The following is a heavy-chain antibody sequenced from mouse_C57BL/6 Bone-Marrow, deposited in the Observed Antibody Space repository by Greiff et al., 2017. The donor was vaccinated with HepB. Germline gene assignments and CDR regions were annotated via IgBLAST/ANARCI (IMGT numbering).Heavy chain of an antibody. J-gene: IGHJ2*01. CDR1: GYSIPSGYY. CDR3: ARGYSNYYFDY. Sequence: EVKLMESGPGLVKPSQSLSLTCSVTGYSIPSGYYWNWIRQFPGNKLEWMGYISYDGSNNYNPSLKNRISITRDTSKNQFFLKLNSVTTEDTATYYCARGYSNYYFDYWGQGTTLTVSS. V-gene: IGHV3-6*01. CDR2: ISYDGSN. D-gene: IGHD2-5*01.